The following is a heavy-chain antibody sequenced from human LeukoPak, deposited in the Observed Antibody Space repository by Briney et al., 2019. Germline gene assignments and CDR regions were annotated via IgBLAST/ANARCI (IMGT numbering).Heavy chain of an antibody. D-gene: IGHD3-22*01. CDR1: GFTFSSYA. CDR2: ISYDGSNK. Sequence: GGSLRLSCAASGFTFSSYAMHWVRQAPGKGLEWVAVISYDGSNKYYADSVKGRFTISRDNSKNTLYLQMNSLRAEDTAVYYCAKVEPYYYDSSGLDYWGQGTLVTVSS. CDR3: AKVEPYYYDSSGLDY. J-gene: IGHJ4*02. V-gene: IGHV3-30-3*01.